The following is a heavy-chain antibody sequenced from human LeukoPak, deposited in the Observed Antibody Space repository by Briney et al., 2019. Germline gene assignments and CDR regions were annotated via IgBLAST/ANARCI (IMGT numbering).Heavy chain of an antibody. V-gene: IGHV1-18*04. J-gene: IGHJ4*02. D-gene: IGHD6-19*01. CDR2: ISAYNGNT. CDR1: GYTFTSYY. Sequence: APVKVSCKASGYTFTSYYMHWVRQAPGQGLEWMGWISAYNGNTNYAQKLQGRVTMTTDTSTSTAYMELRSLRSDDTAVYYCARDVPSGGFFDYWGQGTLVTVSS. CDR3: ARDVPSGGFFDY.